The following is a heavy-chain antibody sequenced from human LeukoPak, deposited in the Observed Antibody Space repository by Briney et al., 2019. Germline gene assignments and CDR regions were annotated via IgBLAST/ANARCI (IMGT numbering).Heavy chain of an antibody. CDR3: TGHHQAYSRTY. CDR1: GFTFSSYW. Sequence: GGSLRLSCAGSGFTFSSYWMHWVRQVPGKGLVWVSRISTDASSTTYADSVKGRFTISRDNAKDTLYLQMNSLRAEDTAVYYCTGHHQAYSRTYWGQGTLVTVSS. CDR2: ISTDASST. J-gene: IGHJ4*02. D-gene: IGHD4-11*01. V-gene: IGHV3-74*01.